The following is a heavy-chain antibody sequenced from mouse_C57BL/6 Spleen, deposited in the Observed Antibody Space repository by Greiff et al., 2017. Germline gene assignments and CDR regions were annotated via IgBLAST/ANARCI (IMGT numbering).Heavy chain of an antibody. V-gene: IGHV10-1*01. CDR1: GFSFNTYA. Sequence: EVKLMESGGGLVQPKGSLKLSCAASGFSFNTYAMNWVRQAPGKGLEWVARIRSKSNNYATYYADSVKDRFTISRDDSESMLYLQMNNLKAEDTAMYYCVGHWVAMDYWGQGTSVTVSS. CDR3: VGHWVAMDY. D-gene: IGHD4-1*01. J-gene: IGHJ4*01. CDR2: IRSKSNNYAT.